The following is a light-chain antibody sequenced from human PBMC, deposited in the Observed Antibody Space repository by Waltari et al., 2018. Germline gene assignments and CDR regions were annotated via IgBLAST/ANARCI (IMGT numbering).Light chain of an antibody. CDR3: QKCVGLPAT. Sequence: DIVLTQFPGTLSLSPGEPATLACRASQSVSRALAWYQQKPGQAPRLLIYDASTRATGIPDRFSGSGYGTDFSLTISRLEPEDFAVYYCQKCVGLPATFGQGTKVEIK. CDR2: DAS. CDR1: QSVSRA. V-gene: IGKV3-20*01. J-gene: IGKJ1*01.